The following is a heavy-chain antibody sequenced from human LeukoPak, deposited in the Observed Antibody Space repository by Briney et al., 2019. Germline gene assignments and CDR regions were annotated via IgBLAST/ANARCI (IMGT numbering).Heavy chain of an antibody. CDR1: GYTFTGYY. Sequence: ASVKVSFKASGYTFTGYYMHWVRPAPGQGLAWMGWINPNSGGTNYAQKFQGRVTMTRDTSISTAYMELSRLGSDDTAVYYCASSGWVDAFDIWGQGTMVTVSS. J-gene: IGHJ3*02. V-gene: IGHV1-2*02. D-gene: IGHD6-19*01. CDR2: INPNSGGT. CDR3: ASSGWVDAFDI.